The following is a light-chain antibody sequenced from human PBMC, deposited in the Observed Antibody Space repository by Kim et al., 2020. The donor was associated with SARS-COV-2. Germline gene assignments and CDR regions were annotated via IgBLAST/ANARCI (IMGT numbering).Light chain of an antibody. CDR2: DAS. J-gene: IGKJ4*01. CDR1: QDSRNY. CDR3: QQYASPSLT. V-gene: IGKV1-33*01. Sequence: ASVGDRVTISCQASQDSRNYLYWYQQKPGKAPKLLIYDASNLEAGVPSRFSGSVSGTTFTLTITSRQPEDIAAYYCQQYASPSLTFGGGTKVDIK.